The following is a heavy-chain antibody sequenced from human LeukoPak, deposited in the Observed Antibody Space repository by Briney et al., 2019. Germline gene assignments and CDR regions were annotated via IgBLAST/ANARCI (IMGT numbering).Heavy chain of an antibody. Sequence: GGSLRLSCAASGFTFSSYSMNWVRQAPGKGLEWVSYISSSSSTTYYADSVQGRFTISRDNSKNTVYLQMNSLRAEDTAVYYCTRDRAGTGDYWGQGTLVTVSS. CDR3: TRDRAGTGDY. J-gene: IGHJ4*02. V-gene: IGHV3-48*01. D-gene: IGHD6-13*01. CDR2: ISSSSSTT. CDR1: GFTFSSYS.